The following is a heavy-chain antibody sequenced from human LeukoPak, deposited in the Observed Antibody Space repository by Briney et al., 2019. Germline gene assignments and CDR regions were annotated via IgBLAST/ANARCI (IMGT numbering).Heavy chain of an antibody. CDR1: GYSISSGYY. J-gene: IGHJ4*02. CDR3: ARVSRDRIFDY. V-gene: IGHV4-38-2*02. Sequence: PSETLSLTCTVSGYSISSGYYWGWIRQPPGKGLEWIGSIYHSGSTYYNPSLKSRVTISVDTSKNQFSLKLSSVTAADTAVYYCARVSRDRIFDYWGQGTLVTVSS. D-gene: IGHD2/OR15-2a*01. CDR2: IYHSGST.